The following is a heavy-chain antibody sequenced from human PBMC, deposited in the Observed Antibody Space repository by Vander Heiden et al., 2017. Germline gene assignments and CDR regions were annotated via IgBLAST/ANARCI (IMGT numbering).Heavy chain of an antibody. V-gene: IGHV3-21*01. D-gene: IGHD6-6*01. Sequence: EVQLVESGGGLVKPGGSLRLSCSASGFTFSNYNITWVRQAPGKGLEWVSSISGSSNYIYYTDSVKGRFTISRDNAKNSLFLQMNSLRAEDTAVYYCARDRQRGAARPVQFDYWGQGTLVTVSS. CDR1: GFTFSNYN. CDR3: ARDRQRGAARPVQFDY. J-gene: IGHJ4*02. CDR2: ISGSSNYI.